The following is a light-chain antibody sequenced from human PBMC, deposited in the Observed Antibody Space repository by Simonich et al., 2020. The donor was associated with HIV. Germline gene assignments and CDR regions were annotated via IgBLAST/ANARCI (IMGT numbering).Light chain of an antibody. J-gene: IGLJ2*01. CDR2: DVS. CDR3: CSYAGSHTFV. CDR1: SSDVGGYNY. V-gene: IGLV2-14*03. Sequence: QSALTQPASVSGSPGQSITISCTGTSSDVGGYNYVSWYQQHPGKAPKLMIYDVSKRPSGVSNRFSGSKSGNTASLTISRVRAEDEADYYCCSYAGSHTFVFGGGTKLTVL.